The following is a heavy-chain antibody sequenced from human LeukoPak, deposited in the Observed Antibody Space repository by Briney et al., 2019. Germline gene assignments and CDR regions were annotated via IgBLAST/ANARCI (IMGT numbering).Heavy chain of an antibody. CDR2: IYTSGST. CDR3: AREQRYFDWSHSYYYYGMDV. J-gene: IGHJ6*02. CDR1: GGSISSYY. Sequence: PSETLSLTCTVSGGSISSYYWSWIRQPAGKGLEWIGRIYTSGSTNYNPSLKSRATMSVDTSKNQFSLKLSSVTAADTAVYYCAREQRYFDWSHSYYYYGMDVWGQGTTVTVSS. V-gene: IGHV4-4*07. D-gene: IGHD3-9*01.